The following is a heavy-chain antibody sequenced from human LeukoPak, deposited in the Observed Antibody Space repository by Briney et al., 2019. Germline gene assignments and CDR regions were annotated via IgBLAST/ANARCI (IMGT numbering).Heavy chain of an antibody. CDR1: GGSFSVYY. V-gene: IGHV4-34*01. Sequence: SETLSLTCAVYGGSFSVYYWSWMRQPPGKGLEWIGEINHSGSTNYNPSLKSRVTISVDTSKNQFSLKLSSVTAADTAVYYCASGGSSGWYDYWGQGTLVTVSS. CDR2: INHSGST. D-gene: IGHD6-19*01. CDR3: ASGGSSGWYDY. J-gene: IGHJ4*02.